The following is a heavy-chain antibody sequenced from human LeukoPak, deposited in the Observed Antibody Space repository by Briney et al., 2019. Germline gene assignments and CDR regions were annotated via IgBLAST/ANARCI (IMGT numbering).Heavy chain of an antibody. Sequence: TSETLSLTCTVSGYSISSGYYWGWIRQPPGKGLEWIGSIYHSGSTYYNPSLKSRVTISVDTSKNQFSLKLSSVTAADTAVYYCARVVGATEAWGQGTLVTVSS. V-gene: IGHV4-38-2*02. CDR1: GYSISSGYY. CDR3: ARVVGATEA. D-gene: IGHD1-26*01. J-gene: IGHJ5*02. CDR2: IYHSGST.